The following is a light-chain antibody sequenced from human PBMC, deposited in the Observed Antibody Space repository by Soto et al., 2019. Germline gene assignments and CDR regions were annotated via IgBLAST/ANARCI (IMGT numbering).Light chain of an antibody. V-gene: IGKV3-11*01. CDR1: QSVSSNY. J-gene: IGKJ5*01. CDR2: GAF. CDR3: QQRNVWPPVT. Sequence: EVFLTQAPFTLSLSSGAIATLSCRASQSVSSNYLAWYQQKPGQAPRLLIYGAFNRATGIPARFSGSGSGTDFTLTISSLEPEDSAVYYCQQRNVWPPVTFGQGTRLEIK.